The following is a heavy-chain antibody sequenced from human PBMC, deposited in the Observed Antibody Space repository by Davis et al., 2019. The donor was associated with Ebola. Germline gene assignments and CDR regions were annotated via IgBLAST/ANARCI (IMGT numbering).Heavy chain of an antibody. CDR3: AHGSGWLSDY. CDR1: GFSLSSTAVG. CDR2: IYWDGAE. V-gene: IGHV2-5*02. Sequence: SGPTLVKPTQTLTLTCTFSGFSLSSTAVGVGWIRQPPGQPPEWLPLIYWDGAEVYSPSLKSRLTLRKDTSKNQVVLTMTNMNPVDTATYYCAHGSGWLSDYWGHGILVTVSS. J-gene: IGHJ4*01. D-gene: IGHD5-12*01.